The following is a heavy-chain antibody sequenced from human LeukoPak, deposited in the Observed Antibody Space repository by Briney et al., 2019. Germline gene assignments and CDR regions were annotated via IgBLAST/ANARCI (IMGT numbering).Heavy chain of an antibody. CDR1: GGSFSGYY. J-gene: IGHJ4*02. CDR3: ARSLGIFGTH. CDR2: INHSGST. V-gene: IGHV4-34*01. D-gene: IGHD3-3*01. Sequence: SETLSLTCAVYGGSFSGYYWSWIRQPPGKGLEWIGEINHSGSTNYNPSLKSRVTISVDTSKNQFSLKLSSVTAADTAVYYCARSLGIFGTHWGQGTLVTVSS.